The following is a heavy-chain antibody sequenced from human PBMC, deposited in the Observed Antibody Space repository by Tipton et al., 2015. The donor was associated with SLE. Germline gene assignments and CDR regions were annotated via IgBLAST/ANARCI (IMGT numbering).Heavy chain of an antibody. V-gene: IGHV4-34*01. Sequence: TLSLTCAVYGGSFSGYSWSWIRQPPEKGLEWIGEINHSGSTNYNPSLKSRVTISVDTSKNQASLKLSSVTAADTALYYCARGDLYSDYVWGTLRGAFDIWGQGTTVTVSS. D-gene: IGHD3-16*01. CDR1: GGSFSGYS. CDR2: INHSGST. J-gene: IGHJ3*02. CDR3: ARGDLYSDYVWGTLRGAFDI.